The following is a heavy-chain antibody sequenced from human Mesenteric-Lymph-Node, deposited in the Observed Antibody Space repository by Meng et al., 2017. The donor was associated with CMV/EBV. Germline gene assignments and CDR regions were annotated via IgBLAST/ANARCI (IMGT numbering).Heavy chain of an antibody. CDR2: IYPRDSET. J-gene: IGHJ4*02. CDR1: GYNFPSHW. CDR3: AASLWFGEFLYF. V-gene: IGHV5-51*01. Sequence: SWQASGYNFPSHWIAWVRPMPGKGLEWMGVIYPRDSETRYSPSFEGQVTFSADKSLATVFLEWTSLKASDTAMYYCAASLWFGEFLYFWGQGTLVTVSS. D-gene: IGHD3-10*01.